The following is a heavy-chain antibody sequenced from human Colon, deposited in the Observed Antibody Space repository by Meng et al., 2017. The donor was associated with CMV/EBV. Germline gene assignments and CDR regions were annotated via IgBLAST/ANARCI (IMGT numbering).Heavy chain of an antibody. Sequence: GESLKISCAASGFTFSSYSMNWVRQAPGKGLEWVSSISSSSSYIYYADSVKGRFTISRDNAKNSLYLQMNSLRADDTAVYYCARLSGNSRMDVWGQGTTVTVSS. CDR3: ARLSGNSRMDV. J-gene: IGHJ6*02. D-gene: IGHD1-26*01. CDR1: GFTFSSYS. CDR2: ISSSSSYI. V-gene: IGHV3-21*01.